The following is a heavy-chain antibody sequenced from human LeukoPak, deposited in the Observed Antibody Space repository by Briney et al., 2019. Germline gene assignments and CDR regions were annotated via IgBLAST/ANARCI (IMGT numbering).Heavy chain of an antibody. Sequence: GESLRLSCAASGFTFSNYAMSWVRQAPGKGLEWVSAISGSGGSTYYADSVKGRFTISRDNAKNSLYLQMNSLRAEDTAVYYCARSYGFMVRGVIIRPMDYWGQGTLVTVSS. J-gene: IGHJ4*02. D-gene: IGHD3-10*01. CDR1: GFTFSNYA. V-gene: IGHV3-23*01. CDR2: ISGSGGST. CDR3: ARSYGFMVRGVIIRPMDY.